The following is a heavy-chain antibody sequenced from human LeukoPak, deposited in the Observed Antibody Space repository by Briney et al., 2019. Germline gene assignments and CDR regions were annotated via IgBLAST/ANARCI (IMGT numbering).Heavy chain of an antibody. CDR2: ISGSGGST. D-gene: IGHD5-18*01. V-gene: IGHV3-23*01. CDR1: RFTFSDAW. CDR3: ASGYSPILFDY. J-gene: IGHJ4*02. Sequence: GGSLRLSCAASRFTFSDAWMSWVRQAPGKELEWVSAISGSGGSTYYADSVKGRFTISRDNAKNTLYLQMNSLRAEDTAVYYCASGYSPILFDYWGQGTLVTVSS.